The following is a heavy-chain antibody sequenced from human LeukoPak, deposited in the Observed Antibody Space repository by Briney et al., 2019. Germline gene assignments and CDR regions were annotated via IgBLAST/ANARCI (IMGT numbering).Heavy chain of an antibody. CDR1: GFTFSSYA. CDR2: ISYDGSNK. V-gene: IGHV3-30*04. CDR3: ARDYYGMDV. Sequence: PGRSLRLSCAASGFTFSSYAMHWVRQAPGKGLEWVAVISYDGSNKYYADSVKGRFTISRDNSKNTLYLQMNSLRAEDTAVYYCARDYYGMDVWGKGTTVTVS. J-gene: IGHJ6*04.